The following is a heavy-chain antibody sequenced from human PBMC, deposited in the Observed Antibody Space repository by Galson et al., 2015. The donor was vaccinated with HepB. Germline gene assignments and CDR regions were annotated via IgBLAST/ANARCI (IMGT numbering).Heavy chain of an antibody. CDR3: ARAARVGVVGGSLNNWFDP. D-gene: IGHD2-15*01. V-gene: IGHV1-18*01. Sequence: SVKVSCKASGYTFATYSITWVRQAPGQGLEWMGWISPYNRDRKYARKFQGRVTMTTDTFTSTAYMELRSLRFDDTAVYYCARAARVGVVGGSLNNWFDPLVQGTLFTVSS. J-gene: IGHJ5*02. CDR1: GYTFATYS. CDR2: ISPYNRDR.